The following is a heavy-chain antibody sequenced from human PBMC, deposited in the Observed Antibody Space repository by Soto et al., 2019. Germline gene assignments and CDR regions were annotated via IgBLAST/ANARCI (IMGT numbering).Heavy chain of an antibody. V-gene: IGHV3-23*01. J-gene: IGHJ4*02. Sequence: GGSLRLSCAASGFTFSSYAMSWVRQAPGKGLEWVSAISGSGGSTYYADSVKGRFTISRDNSKNTLYLQMNSLRAEDTAVYYCAKKISGYDLVWFFDRYFDYWGQGTLVTVSS. CDR2: ISGSGGST. CDR3: AKKISGYDLVWFFDRYFDY. D-gene: IGHD5-12*01. CDR1: GFTFSSYA.